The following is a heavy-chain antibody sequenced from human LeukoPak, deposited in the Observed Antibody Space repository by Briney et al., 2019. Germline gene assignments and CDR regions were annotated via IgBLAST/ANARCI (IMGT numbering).Heavy chain of an antibody. CDR2: INPNSGAT. J-gene: IGHJ3*02. Sequence: ASVKVSCKASGYTFTGYYMHWVRQAPGQGLEWMGRINPNSGATNYAQKFQGRVTMTRDMSISTAYMELSRLRSDDTAVYYCARDPSKAGYSSGWYHGDAFDIWGQGTMVTVSS. CDR1: GYTFTGYY. CDR3: ARDPSKAGYSSGWYHGDAFDI. D-gene: IGHD6-19*01. V-gene: IGHV1-2*06.